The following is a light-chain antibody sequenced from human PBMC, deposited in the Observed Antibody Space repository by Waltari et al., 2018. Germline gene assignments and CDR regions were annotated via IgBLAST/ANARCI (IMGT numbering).Light chain of an antibody. V-gene: IGLV1-47*01. CDR2: RNN. CDR1: SSNIGSNY. Sequence: QSVLTQPPSASGTPGQRVTISCSGSSSNIGSNYVYWYQQLPETAPKLPIYRNNRRPSGVPVRFPGSKSGTSASLAISGLRSEDEADYYCAAWDDSLSDPWVFGGGTKLTVL. J-gene: IGLJ3*02. CDR3: AAWDDSLSDPWV.